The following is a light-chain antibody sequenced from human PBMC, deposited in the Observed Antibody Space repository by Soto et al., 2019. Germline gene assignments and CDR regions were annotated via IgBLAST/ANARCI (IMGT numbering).Light chain of an antibody. J-gene: IGKJ1*01. CDR2: GAS. CDR1: QTLPNSD. V-gene: IGKV3-20*01. Sequence: EIVLTQSPGPLSLFPGERATLSCMSSQTLPNSDLAWYQQKPVPAPRLLIYGASSRATGIPDRFSGSGSXTDFTLTISRLEPEDFAVYFCQQYDSSPRTFGQGTKVDIK. CDR3: QQYDSSPRT.